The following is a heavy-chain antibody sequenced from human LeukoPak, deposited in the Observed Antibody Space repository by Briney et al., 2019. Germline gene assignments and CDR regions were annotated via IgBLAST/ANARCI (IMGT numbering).Heavy chain of an antibody. V-gene: IGHV4-59*01. CDR3: ARVIWVQYSSSWPAFDI. J-gene: IGHJ3*02. D-gene: IGHD6-13*01. CDR1: GGSISSYY. CDR2: IYYSGST. Sequence: SETLSLTCTVSGGSISSYYWSWIRQPPGKGLEWIGYIYYSGSTNYNPSLKSRVTISVDTSKNQFSLKLSSVTAADTTVYYCARVIWVQYSSSWPAFDIWGQGTMVTVSS.